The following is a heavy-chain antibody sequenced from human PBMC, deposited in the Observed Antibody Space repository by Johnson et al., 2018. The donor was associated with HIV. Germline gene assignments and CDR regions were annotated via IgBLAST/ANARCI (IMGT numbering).Heavy chain of an antibody. D-gene: IGHD3-3*01. V-gene: IGHV3-33*06. CDR1: GFTFNRYA. J-gene: IGHJ3*02. Sequence: VQLVESGGGVVQPGRSLRLSCAASGFTFNRYAMHWVRQAPGKGLEWVSVIWYDGSTEYYADSVKGRFTISRDNSKNTLYLHMNSLRAEDTAVYYCANDFWSGSGIWGQGTMVTVSS. CDR2: IWYDGSTE. CDR3: ANDFWSGSGI.